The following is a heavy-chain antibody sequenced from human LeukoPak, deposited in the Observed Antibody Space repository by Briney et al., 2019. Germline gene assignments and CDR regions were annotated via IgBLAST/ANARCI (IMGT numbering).Heavy chain of an antibody. Sequence: GASVKVSCKASGGTFSSYAISWVRQAPGQGLEWMGRIIPIFGIANYAQKFQGRVTITADKSTSTAYMEPSSLRSEDSAVYYCARDRRIFHNPVPIFYYYGMDVWGQGTTVTVSS. J-gene: IGHJ6*02. CDR2: IIPIFGIA. CDR3: ARDRRIFHNPVPIFYYYGMDV. CDR1: GGTFSSYA. V-gene: IGHV1-69*04. D-gene: IGHD2/OR15-2a*01.